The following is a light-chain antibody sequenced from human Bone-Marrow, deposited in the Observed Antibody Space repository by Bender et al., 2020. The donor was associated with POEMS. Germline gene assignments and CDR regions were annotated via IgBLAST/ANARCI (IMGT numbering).Light chain of an antibody. CDR3: SSYTGTSTFV. Sequence: QSALTQPASVSGSPGQSITISCIGTSSDVGGYNSVSWYQQHPGKAPNLIIYAVTRRPSGVSNRFSGSKSDNTASLTISGLQGEDEADYYCSSYTGTSTFVFGTGTQVTVL. CDR1: SSDVGGYNS. CDR2: AVT. J-gene: IGLJ1*01. V-gene: IGLV2-14*01.